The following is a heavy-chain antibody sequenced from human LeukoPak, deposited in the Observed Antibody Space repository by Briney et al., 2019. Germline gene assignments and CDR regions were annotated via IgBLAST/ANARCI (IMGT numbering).Heavy chain of an antibody. J-gene: IGHJ4*02. D-gene: IGHD2-2*01. CDR1: GDSINSFY. Sequence: PSETLSLTCTVSGDSINSFYWSWIRQPAGKGLEWIGRIYTSGSTNYSPSLKSRVTMSVDTSKNQFSLKLSSVTAADTAVYYCARDVVAAVGSFDYWGQGTQVTVSS. CDR3: ARDVVAAVGSFDY. CDR2: IYTSGST. V-gene: IGHV4-4*07.